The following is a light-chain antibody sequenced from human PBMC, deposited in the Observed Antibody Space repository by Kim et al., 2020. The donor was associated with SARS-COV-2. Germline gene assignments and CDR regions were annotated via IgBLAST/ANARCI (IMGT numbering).Light chain of an antibody. V-gene: IGKV4-1*01. CDR3: RQYYSTPLT. J-gene: IGKJ4*01. CDR2: WAS. CDR1: QSVLYSSNNKNY. Sequence: ATINCKSSQSVLYSSNNKNYLAWYQQKPGPPPKLLIYWASTRESGVPDRFSGSGSGTDFTLTISSLQAEDVAVYYCRQYYSTPLTFGGGTKVDIK.